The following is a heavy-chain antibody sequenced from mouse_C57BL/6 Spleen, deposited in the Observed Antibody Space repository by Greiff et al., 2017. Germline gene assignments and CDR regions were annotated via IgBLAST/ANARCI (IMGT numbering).Heavy chain of an antibody. CDR2: FDPSDSYT. Sequence: QVQLQQPGAELVMPGASVKLSCKASGYTFTSYWMHWVKQRPGQGLEWIGEFDPSDSYTNYNQKFKGKSTLTVDKSSSTAYMQLSSLTSEDSAVYYCARGYCGSSHYFDDWGQGTTLTVSS. CDR3: ARGYCGSSHYFDD. J-gene: IGHJ2*01. CDR1: GYTFTSYW. D-gene: IGHD1-1*01. V-gene: IGHV1-69*01.